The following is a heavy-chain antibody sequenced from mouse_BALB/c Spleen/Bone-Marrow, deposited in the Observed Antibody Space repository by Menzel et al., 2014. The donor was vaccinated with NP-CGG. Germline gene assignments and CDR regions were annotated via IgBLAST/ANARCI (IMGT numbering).Heavy chain of an antibody. V-gene: IGHV3-1*02. D-gene: IGHD1-1*01. J-gene: IGHJ2*01. CDR3: VRETTVVADFDY. Sequence: VQLKESGPDLVKPSQSLSLTCTVAGYSITSGYGWHWIRQFPGNKLEWMGYIHYSDSTNYNPSLQSRISITRDTSKNQFFMQLNSVTTEDTATYYCVRETTVVADFDYWGQGTTLTVSS. CDR2: IHYSDST. CDR1: GYSITSGYG.